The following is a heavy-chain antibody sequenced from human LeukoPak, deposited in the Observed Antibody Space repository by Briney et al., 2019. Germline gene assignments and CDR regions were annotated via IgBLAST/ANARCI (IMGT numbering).Heavy chain of an antibody. V-gene: IGHV3-33*01. CDR3: ARGGSPPEDLDVTFDI. D-gene: IGHD1-26*01. CDR1: GFTFSSYG. CDR2: IWYDGSNK. Sequence: PGGSLRLSCAASGFTFSSYGMHWVRQAPGKGLEWVTVIWYDGSNKYYADSVKGRFTISRDNAKNTLYLQMNSLRAEDTAVYYCARGGSPPEDLDVTFDIWGQRTMVSVSS. J-gene: IGHJ3*02.